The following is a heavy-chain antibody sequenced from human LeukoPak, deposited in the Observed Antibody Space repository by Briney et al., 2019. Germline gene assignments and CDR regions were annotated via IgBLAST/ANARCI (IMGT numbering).Heavy chain of an antibody. J-gene: IGHJ6*03. CDR3: ARDGNERDDYYYMDV. V-gene: IGHV1-69*06. Sequence: ASVKVSCKASGYTFTYYYMHWVRQAPGQGLEWMGGIIPIFGTANYAQKFQGRVTITADKSTSTAYMELSSLRSEDTAVYYCARDGNERDDYYYMDVWGKGTTVTVSS. CDR2: IIPIFGTA. CDR1: GYTFTYYY. D-gene: IGHD1-1*01.